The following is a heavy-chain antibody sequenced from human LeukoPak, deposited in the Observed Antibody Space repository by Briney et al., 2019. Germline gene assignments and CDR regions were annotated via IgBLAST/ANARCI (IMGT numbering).Heavy chain of an antibody. J-gene: IGHJ6*02. CDR2: ISGSGGST. D-gene: IGHD3-3*01. Sequence: PGGSLRLSCAASGFTFSSYAMSWVRQAPGKGLEWVSAISGSGGSTYYADSVKGRFTISRDNSKNTLYLQMNSLRAEDTAVYYCAKDGITIFGLIYGMDVWGQGTTVTVSS. CDR1: GFTFSSYA. V-gene: IGHV3-23*01. CDR3: AKDGITIFGLIYGMDV.